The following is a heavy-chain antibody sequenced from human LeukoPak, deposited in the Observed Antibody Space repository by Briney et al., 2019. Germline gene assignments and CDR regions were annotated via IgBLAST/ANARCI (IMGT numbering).Heavy chain of an antibody. CDR1: GFTSSSYS. CDR2: ISSSSSYI. Sequence: GGSLRLSCAASGFTSSSYSMNWVRQAPGKGLEWVSSISSSSSYIYYADSVKGRFTIARDNAKNSLYLQMNSLRAEDTAVYYCAGYYGSGSYHYWGQGTLVTVSS. V-gene: IGHV3-21*01. J-gene: IGHJ4*02. CDR3: AGYYGSGSYHY. D-gene: IGHD3-10*01.